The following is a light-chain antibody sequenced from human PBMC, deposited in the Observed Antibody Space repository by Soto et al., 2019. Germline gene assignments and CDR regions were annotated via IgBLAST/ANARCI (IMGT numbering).Light chain of an antibody. CDR1: SSDVGGYNY. Sequence: QSALTQPASVSGSPGQSITISCTGTSSDVGGYNYVSWYQQNPGKAPKLMIYEVNNRPSGISNRFSGSKSGNTASLSISGLQAEDEAHYYCISYTSSSTLFVFGTGTKVTVL. J-gene: IGLJ1*01. CDR2: EVN. CDR3: ISYTSSSTLFV. V-gene: IGLV2-14*01.